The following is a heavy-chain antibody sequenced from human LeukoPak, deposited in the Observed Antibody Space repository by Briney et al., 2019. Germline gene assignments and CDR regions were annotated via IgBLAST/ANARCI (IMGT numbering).Heavy chain of an antibody. CDR2: IKQDGSEK. D-gene: IGHD4-17*01. J-gene: IGHJ6*03. CDR1: GFTFSSYW. V-gene: IGHV3-7*01. Sequence: GGSLRLSCAASGFTFSSYWMSWVRQAPGKGLEWVANIKQDGSEKYYVDSVKGRFTISRDNAENSLYLQMNSLRAEDTAVYYCAREDYGDFYYYYMDVWGKGTTVTVSS. CDR3: AREDYGDFYYYYMDV.